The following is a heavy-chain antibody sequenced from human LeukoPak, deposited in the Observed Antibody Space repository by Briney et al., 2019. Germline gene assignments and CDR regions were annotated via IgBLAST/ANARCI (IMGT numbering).Heavy chain of an antibody. J-gene: IGHJ2*01. V-gene: IGHV4-34*01. CDR3: ARGGYFDL. CDR2: INDSGST. Sequence: PSETLSLTCAVSGGSFSGYYWSWIRQPPGKGLEWIAEINDSGSTNYNPSLKSRVTITVDTIKNQFSLKLSYVTAADTAVYYCARGGYFDLWGRGTLVTVSS. CDR1: GGSFSGYY.